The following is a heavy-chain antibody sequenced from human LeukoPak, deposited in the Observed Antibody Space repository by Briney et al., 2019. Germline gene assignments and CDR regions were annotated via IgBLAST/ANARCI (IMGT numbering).Heavy chain of an antibody. V-gene: IGHV1-69*13. J-gene: IGHJ3*02. CDR3: ASPSPHSARGDAFDI. CDR2: IIPIFGTA. CDR1: GGTFNSYA. Sequence: SVKVSCKASGGTFNSYAISWVRQAPGQGLEWMGGIIPIFGTANYAQKFQGRVTITADESTSTAYMELSSLRSEDTAVYYCASPSPHSARGDAFDIWGQGTMVTVSS.